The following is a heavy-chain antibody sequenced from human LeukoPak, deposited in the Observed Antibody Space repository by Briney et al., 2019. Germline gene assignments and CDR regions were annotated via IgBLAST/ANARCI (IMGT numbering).Heavy chain of an antibody. V-gene: IGHV3-49*04. CDR3: TRGTIQLWLYDGMDV. CDR1: GFTFGDHA. Sequence: GGSLRLSCTASGFTFGDHAMSWVRQAPGKGLEWVGFIRSKTYGGTTEYAASVKGRFTISRDDSKSIAYLQMNSLKTEDTAAYYCTRGTIQLWLYDGMDVWGQGTTVTVSS. D-gene: IGHD5-18*01. J-gene: IGHJ6*02. CDR2: IRSKTYGGTT.